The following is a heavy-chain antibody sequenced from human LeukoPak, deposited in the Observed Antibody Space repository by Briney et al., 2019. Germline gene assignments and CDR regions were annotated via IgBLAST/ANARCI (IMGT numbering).Heavy chain of an antibody. CDR3: TTDRVRGWYIRVDY. J-gene: IGHJ4*02. V-gene: IGHV3-21*01. D-gene: IGHD6-19*01. CDR1: GFTLSSYS. CDR2: ISGSSSYI. Sequence: PGGSLRLSCTASGFTLSSYSMNWVRQAPGKGLEWVSSISGSSSYIFYGDSVKGRFTISRDNAKNSLYLQMNSLRAEDTAVYYCTTDRVRGWYIRVDYWGQGTLVTVSS.